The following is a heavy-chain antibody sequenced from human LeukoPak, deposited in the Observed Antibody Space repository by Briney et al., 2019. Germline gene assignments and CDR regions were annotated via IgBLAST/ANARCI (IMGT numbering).Heavy chain of an antibody. CDR1: GGSISSKY. Sequence: SETLSPTCTVSGGSISSKYWSWIRQPPGKGLEWIGYIYYSGSTNYNPSLKSRVTISVDTSKNQFSLKLSSVTAADTAVYYCARIAVAGTDWFDPWGQGTLVTVSS. J-gene: IGHJ5*02. D-gene: IGHD6-19*01. CDR3: ARIAVAGTDWFDP. V-gene: IGHV4-59*01. CDR2: IYYSGST.